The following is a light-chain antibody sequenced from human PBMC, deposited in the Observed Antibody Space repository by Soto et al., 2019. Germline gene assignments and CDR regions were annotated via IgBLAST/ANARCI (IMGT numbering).Light chain of an antibody. CDR3: QQTDKLPLT. Sequence: DIQMTQSPSPLPASVGDRVIITCRASQAISNHLNWYKQKPGRAPKLLIYDTSNLETGVPSRFRGSGGGTDFTFTITSLQPEDFATYFCQQTDKLPLTFGGGTKVDMK. V-gene: IGKV1-33*01. CDR1: QAISNH. CDR2: DTS. J-gene: IGKJ4*01.